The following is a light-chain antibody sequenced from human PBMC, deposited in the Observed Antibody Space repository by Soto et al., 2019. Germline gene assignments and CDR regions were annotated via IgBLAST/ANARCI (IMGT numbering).Light chain of an antibody. Sequence: EIVLTQSPGSLSLSPGERATLSCRASQGVSSSHLAWYQQKPGQAPRLLIYGASNRATGIPDRFSGSGSGTDFTLTISRLEPEDFAVYYCQQYGSSPPYSFGQGTKV. V-gene: IGKV3-20*01. J-gene: IGKJ2*03. CDR2: GAS. CDR3: QQYGSSPPYS. CDR1: QGVSSSH.